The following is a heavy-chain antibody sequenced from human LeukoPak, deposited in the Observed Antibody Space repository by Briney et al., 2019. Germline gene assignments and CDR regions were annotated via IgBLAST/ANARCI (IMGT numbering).Heavy chain of an antibody. CDR1: GFTFSSYE. V-gene: IGHV3-48*03. Sequence: GGSLRLSCAASGFTFSSYEMNWVRQAPGKGLEWVSYISSSGSTIYYADSVKGRFTISRDNAKNSLYLQMNGLRAEDTAVYYCARGTSPYDILTGYLYWGQGTLVTVSS. CDR3: ARGTSPYDILTGYLY. D-gene: IGHD3-9*01. J-gene: IGHJ4*02. CDR2: ISSSGSTI.